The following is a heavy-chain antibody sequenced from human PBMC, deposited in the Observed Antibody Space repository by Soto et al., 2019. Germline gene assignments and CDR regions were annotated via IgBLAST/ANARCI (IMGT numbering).Heavy chain of an antibody. D-gene: IGHD3-22*01. J-gene: IGHJ3*02. CDR2: VHHSGDT. CDR3: ARGYYDANGQSNTFDI. V-gene: IGHV4-59*01. Sequence: PSETLSLTCTVSGASIRSSYWSWIRQSPGKGLEWIGFVHHSGDTKTNPSLKSRVAILQDTSKNQFSLIVTSVTAADTAMYFCARGYYDANGQSNTFDIWGQGTMGTVAS. CDR1: GASIRSSY.